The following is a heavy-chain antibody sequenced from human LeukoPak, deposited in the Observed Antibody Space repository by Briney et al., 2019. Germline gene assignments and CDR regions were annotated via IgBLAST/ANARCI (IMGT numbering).Heavy chain of an antibody. V-gene: IGHV3-23*01. D-gene: IGHD4-23*01. J-gene: IGHJ4*02. Sequence: GGSLRLSCAASGFTFSSYAMSWVRQAPGKGLEWVSAISGSGGSTYYADSVKGRFTISRDNSKNTLYLQMNSLRAEDTAVYYCARDLIWTTLGYWGQGTLVTVSS. CDR3: ARDLIWTTLGY. CDR2: ISGSGGST. CDR1: GFTFSSYA.